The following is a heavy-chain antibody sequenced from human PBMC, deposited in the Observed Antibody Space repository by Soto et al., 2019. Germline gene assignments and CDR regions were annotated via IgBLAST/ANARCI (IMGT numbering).Heavy chain of an antibody. J-gene: IGHJ4*02. CDR2: ISGSGDST. CDR1: GFTFSSYA. D-gene: IGHD3-10*01. V-gene: IGHV3-23*01. CDR3: AKRGSGSYFDY. Sequence: EVQLLESGGGLVQPGGSLRLSCAASGFTFSSYAMSWVRQAPGKGLEWVSGISGSGDSTYYADSVKGRFTISRDNSKKTLYLQMNSLRAEDTAVYYCAKRGSGSYFDYWGQGTLVTVSS.